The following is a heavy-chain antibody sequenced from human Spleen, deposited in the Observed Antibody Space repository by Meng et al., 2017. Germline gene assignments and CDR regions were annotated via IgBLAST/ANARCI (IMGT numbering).Heavy chain of an antibody. V-gene: IGHV3-21*01. CDR1: GFTFSSYN. D-gene: IGHD6-13*01. Sequence: GESLKISCAASGFTFSSYNMNWVRQAPGKGLEWVSSISSSSYYIYYADSVKGRFTISRDNAKNSLYLQMNSLRADDTAVYYCASDISAAVREDYWGQGTLVTVSS. J-gene: IGHJ4*02. CDR3: ASDISAAVREDY. CDR2: ISSSSYYI.